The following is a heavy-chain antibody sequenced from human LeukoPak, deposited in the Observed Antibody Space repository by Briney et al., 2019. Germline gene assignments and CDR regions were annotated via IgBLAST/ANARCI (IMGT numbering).Heavy chain of an antibody. CDR2: ISHSGNT. CDR3: ARNAYYCIDV. J-gene: IGHJ6*04. Sequence: GSLRLSCAASGFTFSSYVMSWVRQPPGKGLEWIGEISHSGNTNYNPSLKSRVTISVDKSKNQFSLNLNSVTAADTAVYFCARNAYYCIDVWGKGTTVTVSS. V-gene: IGHV4-4*01. CDR1: GFTFSSYVM.